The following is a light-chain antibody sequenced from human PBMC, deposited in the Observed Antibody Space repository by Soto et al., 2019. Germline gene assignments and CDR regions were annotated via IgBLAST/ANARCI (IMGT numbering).Light chain of an antibody. CDR3: HQYGTSPQT. Sequence: EIVLTQSPGTLSLSPGERATLSCRASQSVSSSYLAWYQQKPGQAPRLLIYDASRRDIGVPDRFIGSGSATDFTLTISRLEPEDFAVYFCHQYGTSPQTFGQGTKVDI. V-gene: IGKV3-20*01. J-gene: IGKJ1*01. CDR1: QSVSSSY. CDR2: DAS.